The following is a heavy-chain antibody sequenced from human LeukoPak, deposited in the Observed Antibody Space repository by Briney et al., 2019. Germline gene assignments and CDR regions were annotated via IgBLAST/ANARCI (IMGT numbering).Heavy chain of an antibody. CDR1: GDSISSYY. Sequence: SETLSLTCSVSGDSISSYYWTWIRQPPGKRLEWIGYVYSTGSTNYNPSLKSRVTISVDTSRNQFSLNLNSVTAADTAVYYCARVPPTAPSYYGMDVWGHGTTVPVSS. J-gene: IGHJ6*02. D-gene: IGHD3-10*01. V-gene: IGHV4-59*01. CDR3: ARVPPTAPSYYGMDV. CDR2: VYSTGST.